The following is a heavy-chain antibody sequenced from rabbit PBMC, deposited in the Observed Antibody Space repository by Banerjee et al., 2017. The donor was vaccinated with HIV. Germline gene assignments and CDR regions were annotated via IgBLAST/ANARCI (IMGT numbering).Heavy chain of an antibody. CDR2: IYTGSSGSA. CDR3: ARYEWPKWLFNL. J-gene: IGHJ4*01. Sequence: QSLEESGGDLVKPGASLTLTCKASGIDFSSYYYMCWVRQAPGKSLEWIGCIYTGSSGSAYYASWAKGRFTISKPSSTTVTLQMTSLTAADTATYFCARYEWPKWLFNLWGQGTLVTVS. CDR1: GIDFSSYYY. D-gene: IGHD1-1*01. V-gene: IGHV1S40*01.